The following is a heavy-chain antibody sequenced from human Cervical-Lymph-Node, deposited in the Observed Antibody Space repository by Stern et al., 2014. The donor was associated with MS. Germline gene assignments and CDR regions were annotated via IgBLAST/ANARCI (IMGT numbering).Heavy chain of an antibody. Sequence: QVQLVESGGGVVQPGRSLRLSCAASGFTFSTYGMHWVRQAPGKGLEWVAVIWNDGSHQSYADSVKGRVTISRDNSKNTLYLQMNNLRAEDTAVYYCAREGGNTAEYFQHWGQGTLVTVSS. D-gene: IGHD4-23*01. V-gene: IGHV3-33*01. CDR3: AREGGNTAEYFQH. CDR1: GFTFSTYG. CDR2: IWNDGSHQ. J-gene: IGHJ1*01.